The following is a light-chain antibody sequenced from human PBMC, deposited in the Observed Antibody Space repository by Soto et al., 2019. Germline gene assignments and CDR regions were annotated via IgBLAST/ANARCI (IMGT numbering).Light chain of an antibody. CDR3: QQYNNWPPLT. V-gene: IGKV3-15*01. CDR1: QSISSH. CDR2: GAS. J-gene: IGKJ4*01. Sequence: EIVMTQSPATLSASPGERATLSCRASQSISSHLAWYQQKPGQPPNLLIYGASTRAAGVPARFSGSGSGTEFTLTISSLQSEDFVVYYCQQYNNWPPLTFGGGTNVEFK.